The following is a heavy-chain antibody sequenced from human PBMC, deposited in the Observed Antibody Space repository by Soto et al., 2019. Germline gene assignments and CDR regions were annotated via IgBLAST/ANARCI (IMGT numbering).Heavy chain of an antibody. CDR3: ARDWGGYSGYDFFDY. CDR2: ISSSSSTI. J-gene: IGHJ4*02. V-gene: IGHV3-48*01. D-gene: IGHD5-12*01. CDR1: GFTFSTYS. Sequence: EVQLVESGGGLVQPGGSLRLSCAASGFTFSTYSMNWVRQAPGKGLEWVSYISSSSSTIYYADSVKGRFTISRDTAKNSLYLQMNSLRAEDTAVYYCARDWGGYSGYDFFDYWGQGTLVTVSS.